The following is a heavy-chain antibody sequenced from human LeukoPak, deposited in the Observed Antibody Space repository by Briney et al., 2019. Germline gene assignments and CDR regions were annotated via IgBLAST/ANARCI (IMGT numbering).Heavy chain of an antibody. J-gene: IGHJ4*02. Sequence: GGSLRLSCVASGFARGSNYMSWVRQAPGKGLEWVSLIYSGGAIRYADSVKGRFTISRDSSKNTLFLQMNGLTVEDTARYYCARRPGNWGQGILVTVSS. V-gene: IGHV3-53*01. CDR1: GFARGSNY. CDR3: ARRPGN. CDR2: IYSGGAI. D-gene: IGHD1-14*01.